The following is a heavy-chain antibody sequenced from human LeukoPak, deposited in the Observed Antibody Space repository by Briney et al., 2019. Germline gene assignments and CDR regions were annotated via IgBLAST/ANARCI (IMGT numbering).Heavy chain of an antibody. CDR2: IKQDGSEK. D-gene: IGHD3-16*01. V-gene: IGHV3-7*03. CDR1: GFTFSFYW. CDR3: AMGDAVDY. J-gene: IGHJ4*02. Sequence: GGSLRLSCVGSGFTFSFYWMYWVRQAPGKGLEWVANIKQDGSEKFHVESVKGRFTISRDNAKNSLYLHMNSLRAEDTAIYYCAMGDAVDYWGQGTLVTVSS.